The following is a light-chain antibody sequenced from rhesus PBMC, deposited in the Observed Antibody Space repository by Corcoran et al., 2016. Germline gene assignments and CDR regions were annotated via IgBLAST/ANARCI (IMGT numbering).Light chain of an antibody. J-gene: IGKJ1*01. CDR1: QDISIY. Sequence: DTQMTQSPSSLSASVGDRVTITCRASQDISIYLSWHQQKPGKAPKSLIYDASSLESGVPSRFSGSGSGTEFPLIINSLQPEDFAAYYCLQYNNKWTFGQGTKVEIK. CDR3: LQYNNKWT. V-gene: IGKV1-36*01. CDR2: DAS.